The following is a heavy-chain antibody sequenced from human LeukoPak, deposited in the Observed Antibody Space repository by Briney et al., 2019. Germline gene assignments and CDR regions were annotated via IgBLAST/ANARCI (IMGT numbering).Heavy chain of an antibody. J-gene: IGHJ4*02. D-gene: IGHD4-17*01. Sequence: GGSLRVSCAASGFTFSTYWMHWVRQAPGEGLVWVSSISSSSSYIYYADSVKGRFTISRDNAKNSLYLQMNSLRAEDTAVYYCARDLFKDRYGDYLFDYWGQGTLVTVSS. CDR2: ISSSSSYI. V-gene: IGHV3-21*01. CDR1: GFTFSTYW. CDR3: ARDLFKDRYGDYLFDY.